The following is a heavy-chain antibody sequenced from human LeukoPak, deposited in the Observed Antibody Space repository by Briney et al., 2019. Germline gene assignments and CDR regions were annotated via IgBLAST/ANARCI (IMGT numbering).Heavy chain of an antibody. Sequence: PGGSLRLSCAASGFTFSSYWMHWVRQAPGKGLVWVSRINSDGSSTSYADSVKGRFTISRDNAKNTLYLQMNSLRAEDTAVYYCTRVRVVVPSAFDYCDFWGQGTLVTVSS. CDR2: INSDGSST. V-gene: IGHV3-74*01. CDR3: TRVRVVVPSAFDYCDF. CDR1: GFTFSSYW. J-gene: IGHJ4*02. D-gene: IGHD2-2*01.